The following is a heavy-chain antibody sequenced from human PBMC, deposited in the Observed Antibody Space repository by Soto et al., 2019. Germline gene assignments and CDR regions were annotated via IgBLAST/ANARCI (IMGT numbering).Heavy chain of an antibody. V-gene: IGHV3-23*01. CDR3: AKNGDFDYDAFDV. CDR1: GFTFTSYA. Sequence: GGSLRLSCAASGFTFTSYAMSWVRQAPGKGLEWVSGITGNSARIYYADSVKGWFSISRDNSKNTLYLQMDTLRAEDTAVFYCAKNGDFDYDAFDVWGQGTVVTVS. J-gene: IGHJ3*01. D-gene: IGHD3-16*01. CDR2: ITGNSARI.